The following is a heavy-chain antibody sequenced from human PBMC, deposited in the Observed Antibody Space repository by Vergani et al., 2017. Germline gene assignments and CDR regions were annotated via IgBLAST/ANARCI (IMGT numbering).Heavy chain of an antibody. CDR1: GGSISSYY. D-gene: IGHD1-26*01. CDR3: ARANPSSGSYVN. Sequence: QVQLQESGPGLVKPSETLSLTCTVSGGSISSYYWSWIRQPPGKGLEWIGYIYYSGSTNYNPSLKSRVTISVDTSKNQFSLKLSSVTAADTAVYYCARANPSSGSYVNWGQGTMVTVSS. V-gene: IGHV4-59*01. CDR2: IYYSGST. J-gene: IGHJ3*01.